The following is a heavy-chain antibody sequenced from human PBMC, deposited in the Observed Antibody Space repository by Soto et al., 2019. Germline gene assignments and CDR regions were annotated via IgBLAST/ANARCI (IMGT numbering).Heavy chain of an antibody. D-gene: IGHD3-22*01. CDR2: IIPMFGKA. CDR3: ARDGTLYDTSGYYYLY. Sequence: ASVKVSCKASGGTFSRFAISWVRQAPGQGLEWMGGIIPMFGKANYAQKFQGRVSITADESTSTGYMELRSLRSEDTAVYYCARDGTLYDTSGYYYLYWGQGTLVTVSS. CDR1: GGTFSRFA. V-gene: IGHV1-69*13. J-gene: IGHJ4*02.